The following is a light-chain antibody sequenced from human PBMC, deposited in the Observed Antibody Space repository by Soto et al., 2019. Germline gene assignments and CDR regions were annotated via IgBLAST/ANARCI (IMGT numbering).Light chain of an antibody. CDR1: SSDVGVYNY. V-gene: IGLV2-11*01. Sequence: QSVLTQPRSVSGSPGQSVTISCTGTSSDVGVYNYVSWYQQHPGKAPKLMMYEVSKRPSGVPDRFSGSKSGNTASLTVSGLQAEDEADYYCSAYAGSPYLYVFGSGTKVNV. J-gene: IGLJ1*01. CDR2: EVS. CDR3: SAYAGSPYLYV.